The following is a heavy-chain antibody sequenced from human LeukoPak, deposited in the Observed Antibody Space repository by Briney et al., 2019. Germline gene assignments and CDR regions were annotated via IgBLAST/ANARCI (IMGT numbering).Heavy chain of an antibody. CDR1: GYTFTSYG. Sequence: GASVKVSCKASGYTFTSYGISWVRQAPGQGLEGMGGISAYKGNTNYAQRLQGRVTMTTGTSTSTAYMELRSLRSDDTAVYYCARPGSSGDFWSGSDVLNYYYYYGMDVWGQGTTVTVSS. CDR2: ISAYKGNT. D-gene: IGHD3-3*01. J-gene: IGHJ6*02. V-gene: IGHV1-18*01. CDR3: ARPGSSGDFWSGSDVLNYYYYYGMDV.